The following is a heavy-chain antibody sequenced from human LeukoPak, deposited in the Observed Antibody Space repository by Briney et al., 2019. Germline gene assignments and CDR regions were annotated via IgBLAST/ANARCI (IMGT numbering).Heavy chain of an antibody. J-gene: IGHJ4*02. Sequence: GGSLRLSCAASGFTFNSYGMHWVRQAPGKGLEWVAFIQYAGSDKYYADSVKGRFTISRDNSKNTLYLQMNSLRAEDTAVYYCAKGWDVDAAIDYWGQGTLVTVSS. CDR2: IQYAGSDK. D-gene: IGHD5-18*01. CDR1: GFTFNSYG. CDR3: AKGWDVDAAIDY. V-gene: IGHV3-30*02.